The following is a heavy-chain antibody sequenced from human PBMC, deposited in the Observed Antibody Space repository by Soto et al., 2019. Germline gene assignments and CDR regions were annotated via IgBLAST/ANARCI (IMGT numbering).Heavy chain of an antibody. D-gene: IGHD6-6*01. CDR3: ARPRVSSSSRPDAFDI. CDR2: IYPGDSDT. Sequence: GESLKISCKGSGYSFTSYWIGWVRQMPGKGLEWMGIIYPGDSDTRYSPSFQGQVTISADKSISTAYLQWSSLKASDTAMYYCARPRVSSSSRPDAFDIWGQGTMVTVSS. J-gene: IGHJ3*02. CDR1: GYSFTSYW. V-gene: IGHV5-51*01.